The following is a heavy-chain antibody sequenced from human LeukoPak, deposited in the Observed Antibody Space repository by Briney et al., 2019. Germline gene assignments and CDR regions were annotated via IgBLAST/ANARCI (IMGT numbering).Heavy chain of an antibody. Sequence: ASVKVSCKASGYTFTGYYMHWVRQAPGQGLEWMGWINPNSGGTNYAQKFQGRVTMTRDTSISTAYMELSRLRSDDTAVYYCARDHCSSGGCYEHYYYGVDVWGQGTTVTVSS. CDR2: INPNSGGT. CDR1: GYTFTGYY. V-gene: IGHV1-2*02. D-gene: IGHD2-15*01. J-gene: IGHJ6*02. CDR3: ARDHCSSGGCYEHYYYGVDV.